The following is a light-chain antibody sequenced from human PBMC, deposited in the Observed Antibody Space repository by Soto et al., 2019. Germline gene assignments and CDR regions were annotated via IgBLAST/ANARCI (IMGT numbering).Light chain of an antibody. CDR1: QSVASSH. CDR2: DAC. CDR3: QQYGSAPYT. V-gene: IGKV3-20*01. Sequence: EIVLTQSPGTLSLSPGERATLSCRASQSVASSHSAWYRQKPGQTPRLLIYDACSRATGIPDRISGSGSGTDFTLTISRLEPEDSAAYYSQQYGSAPYTFGPGTKVDIK. J-gene: IGKJ3*01.